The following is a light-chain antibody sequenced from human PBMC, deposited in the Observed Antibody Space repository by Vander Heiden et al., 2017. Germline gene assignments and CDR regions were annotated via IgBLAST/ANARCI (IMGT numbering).Light chain of an antibody. J-gene: IGLJ3*02. CDR2: SNN. CDR1: SSNIGSNT. Sequence: QSVLTQPPSASGTPGQRVTISCSGSSSNIGSNTVNWYRQRPGTAPKLLIYSNNQRPSGVPDRFSGSKSGTSASLAISGLQAEDEADYYCAAGDDSRNGWVFGGGTKLTVL. V-gene: IGLV1-44*01. CDR3: AAGDDSRNGWV.